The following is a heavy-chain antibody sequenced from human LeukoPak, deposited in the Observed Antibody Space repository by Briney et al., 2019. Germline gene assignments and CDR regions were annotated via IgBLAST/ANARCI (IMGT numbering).Heavy chain of an antibody. D-gene: IGHD3-3*01. J-gene: IGHJ4*02. Sequence: GGSLRLSCAASGFTFSSYGMHWVRQAPGKGLEGVAFIRYDGSNKYYADSVKGRFTISRENSKNTLYLQMNSLRAEDTAVYSCAKARSDFRSAYAVDYSGPGTLVTVSS. CDR3: AKARSDFRSAYAVDY. V-gene: IGHV3-30*02. CDR1: GFTFSSYG. CDR2: IRYDGSNK.